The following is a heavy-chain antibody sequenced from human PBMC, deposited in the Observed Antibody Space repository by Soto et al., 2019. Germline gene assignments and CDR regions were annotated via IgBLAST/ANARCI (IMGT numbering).Heavy chain of an antibody. CDR2: IIPIFDTA. CDR3: ARNGTLTGYSYGIDV. J-gene: IGHJ6*02. D-gene: IGHD1-1*01. Sequence: QVQLVQSGAELRKPGSSVKVSCKASGGTFSDSTINWVRQAPGQRLEWMGGIIPIFDTANYAEKFQGRVTITADESTSTSFMEVSSLRSEDTAVYYCARNGTLTGYSYGIDVWGQGTMVTVSS. CDR1: GGTFSDST. V-gene: IGHV1-69*01.